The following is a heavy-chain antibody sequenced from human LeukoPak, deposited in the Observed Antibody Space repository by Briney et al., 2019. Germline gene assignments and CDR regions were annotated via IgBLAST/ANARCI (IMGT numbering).Heavy chain of an antibody. Sequence: SETLSLTCTDSGGSISSSSYYWGRIRQPPGKGLEWIGSMYYSGITYYNPSLKSRVTMSVDTSKNQFSLRLSSVTAADTAVYYCAREWMVRGAYNWFDPWGQGTLVTVSS. V-gene: IGHV4-39*07. D-gene: IGHD3-10*01. J-gene: IGHJ5*02. CDR1: GGSISSSSYY. CDR2: MYYSGIT. CDR3: AREWMVRGAYNWFDP.